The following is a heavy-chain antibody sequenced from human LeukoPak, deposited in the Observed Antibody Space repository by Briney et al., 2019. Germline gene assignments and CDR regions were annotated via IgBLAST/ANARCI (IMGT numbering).Heavy chain of an antibody. J-gene: IGHJ4*02. CDR2: IYTSGST. V-gene: IGHV4-4*07. CDR3: ARDPYYYDSSGYYYDY. CDR1: GGSISSYY. Sequence: SETLSLTCTVSGGSISSYYWSWIRHPAGKGLEWIGRIYTSGSTNYNPSLKSRVTISVDTSKNQFSLKLSSVTAADTAVYYCARDPYYYDSSGYYYDYWGQGTLVTVSS. D-gene: IGHD3-22*01.